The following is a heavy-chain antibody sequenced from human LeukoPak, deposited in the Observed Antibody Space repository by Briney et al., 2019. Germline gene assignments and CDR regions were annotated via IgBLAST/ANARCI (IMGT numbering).Heavy chain of an antibody. CDR1: GFTFSSYS. J-gene: IGHJ4*02. CDR3: ARLVAAAGNGGFYFDY. Sequence: PGGSLRLSCAASGFTFSSYSINWVRQAPGKGLEWVSSISSISTYIYYADSVKGRFTISRDNAKKSVYLQMNSLRAEDTAVYYCARLVAAAGNGGFYFDYWGQGTLVTVSS. V-gene: IGHV3-21*01. D-gene: IGHD6-13*01. CDR2: ISSISTYI.